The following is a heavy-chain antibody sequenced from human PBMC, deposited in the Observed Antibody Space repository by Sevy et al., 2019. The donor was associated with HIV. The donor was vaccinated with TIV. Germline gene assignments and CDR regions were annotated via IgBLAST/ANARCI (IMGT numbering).Heavy chain of an antibody. V-gene: IGHV3-30*04. Sequence: GGSLRLSCAASGFTFSSYAMHWVRQAPGKGLEWVAVISYDGSNKYYADSVKGRFTISRDNSKNTLYLQMNSLRAEDTAVYYCATVGYCSSTSCLYYYYYYGMDVWGQGTTVTVSS. CDR1: GFTFSSYA. D-gene: IGHD2-2*01. CDR3: ATVGYCSSTSCLYYYYYYGMDV. J-gene: IGHJ6*02. CDR2: ISYDGSNK.